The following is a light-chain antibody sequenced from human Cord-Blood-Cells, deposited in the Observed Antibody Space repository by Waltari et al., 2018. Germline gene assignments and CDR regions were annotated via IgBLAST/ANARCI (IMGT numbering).Light chain of an antibody. CDR1: QSVSSN. Sequence: EIVMTQSPATLSVSPGERSTLSCRASQSVSSNLAWYQQKPGQATRLLIYGASTRATAIPARFSGSGSGTDFTLTISSLQSEDFAVYYCQQYNNWPWTFGQGTKVEIK. CDR2: GAS. V-gene: IGKV3-15*01. CDR3: QQYNNWPWT. J-gene: IGKJ1*01.